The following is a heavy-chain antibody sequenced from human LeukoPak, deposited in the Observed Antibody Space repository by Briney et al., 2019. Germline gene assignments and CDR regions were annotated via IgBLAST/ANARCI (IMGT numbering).Heavy chain of an antibody. Sequence: SETLSLTCTVSGGSISRCYWSWIWQPPGQGLEWVGNVYYCGSTSSNPSLKSRSTISVYTYKNQFSLKMSSVTAADTAVYYCASQRSGWYSLDYWGQGTLVTVSS. J-gene: IGHJ4*02. D-gene: IGHD6-19*01. CDR3: ASQRSGWYSLDY. CDR1: GGSISRCY. CDR2: VYYCGST. V-gene: IGHV4-59*01.